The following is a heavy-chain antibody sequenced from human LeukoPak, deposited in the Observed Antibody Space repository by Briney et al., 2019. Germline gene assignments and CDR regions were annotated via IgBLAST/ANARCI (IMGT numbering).Heavy chain of an antibody. V-gene: IGHV4-39*01. D-gene: IGHD6-13*01. CDR2: ISYSGTT. CDR3: VRHSSSWYEVDY. CDR1: GGSISSSSYH. J-gene: IGHJ4*02. Sequence: PSETLSLTCTVSGGSISSSSYHWGWVRQPPGKGLEWIGSISYSGTTYYNPSLKSRVTISVDTSKNQFSLKQSSVTAADTAVYYCVRHSSSWYEVDYWGQGTLVTVSS.